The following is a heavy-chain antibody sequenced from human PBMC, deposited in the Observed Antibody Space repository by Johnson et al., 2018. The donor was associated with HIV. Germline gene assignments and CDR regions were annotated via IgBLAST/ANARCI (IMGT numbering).Heavy chain of an antibody. Sequence: QVQLVESGGGVVQPGRSLRLSCAASGFTFSSYAMHWVRQAPGKGLEWVAVISFAGVQKYYVDSVKGRFTISRDNAKNSLYLQMNSLRAEDTAVYYCAREGTKDSSGLDVGAFDIWGQGTMVTVSS. D-gene: IGHD3-22*01. J-gene: IGHJ3*02. CDR3: AREGTKDSSGLDVGAFDI. CDR2: ISFAGVQK. CDR1: GFTFSSYA. V-gene: IGHV3-30*04.